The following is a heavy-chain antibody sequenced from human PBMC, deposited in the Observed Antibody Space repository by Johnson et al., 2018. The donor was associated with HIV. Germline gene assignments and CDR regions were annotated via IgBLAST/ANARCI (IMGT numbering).Heavy chain of an antibody. Sequence: VQLVESGGGLVQPGGSLRISCAASGFDFKSYAMTWVRQAPGKGLEWVSSIRYSGDTTYYADSVKDRFTISRDNSKNTLYLQMNSLRAEDTAVYYCARDLAGTERGNAFDIWGQGTMVTVSS. CDR3: ARDLAGTERGNAFDI. V-gene: IGHV3-23*04. J-gene: IGHJ3*02. CDR2: IRYSGDTT. CDR1: GFDFKSYA. D-gene: IGHD1-1*01.